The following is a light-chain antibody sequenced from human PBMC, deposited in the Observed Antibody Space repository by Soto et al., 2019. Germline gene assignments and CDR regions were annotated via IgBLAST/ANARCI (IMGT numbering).Light chain of an antibody. CDR3: QQGSYWPPLT. V-gene: IGKV3-11*01. CDR2: DAS. J-gene: IGKJ4*02. CDR1: QSVSSS. Sequence: EIVLTQSPATLSLSPGERATLSCRASQSVSSSLVWYQHKPGQAPRLLIYDASNRATGISARFSGSGSGTDFTLTISSLEPEDFAVYYCQQGSYWPPLTFGGGTKVEIK.